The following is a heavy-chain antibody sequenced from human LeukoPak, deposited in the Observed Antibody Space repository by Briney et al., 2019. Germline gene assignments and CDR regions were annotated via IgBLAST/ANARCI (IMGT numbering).Heavy chain of an antibody. D-gene: IGHD6-13*01. CDR3: AKDKSAAGYYAFDI. Sequence: GGSLRLSCAASGFSFSDSGMHWVRQASGKGLEWVGHIRSKADSYATVYAASVKGRFTITRDDSENTAYLQMNSLRAEDTAVYYCAKDKSAAGYYAFDIWGQGTMVTVSS. CDR1: GFSFSDSG. J-gene: IGHJ3*02. V-gene: IGHV3-73*01. CDR2: IRSKADSYAT.